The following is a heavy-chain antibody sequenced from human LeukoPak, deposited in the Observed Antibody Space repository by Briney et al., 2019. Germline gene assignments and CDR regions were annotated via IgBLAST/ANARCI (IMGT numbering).Heavy chain of an antibody. CDR1: GYTFTSYG. CDR3: AREYYYLSGALDYQYYYYMDV. J-gene: IGHJ6*03. V-gene: IGHV7-4-1*02. D-gene: IGHD3-10*01. CDR2: INTNTGNP. Sequence: ASVKVSCKASGYTFTSYGMNWVRQAPGQGLEWMGWINTNTGNPTYAQGFTGRFVFSLDTSVSTAYLQISSLKAEDTAVYYCAREYYYLSGALDYQYYYYMDVWGKGTTVTVSS.